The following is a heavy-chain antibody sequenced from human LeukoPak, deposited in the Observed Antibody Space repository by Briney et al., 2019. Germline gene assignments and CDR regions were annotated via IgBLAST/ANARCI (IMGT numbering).Heavy chain of an antibody. CDR2: IYYSGST. D-gene: IGHD6-19*01. Sequence: SETLSLTCTVSGGSLVSYYWTWIRQPPGKGLEWIGCIYYSGSTNYNPSLKSRVTISVDTSKNQFSLKLSSVTAADTAVYYCARQDSSGWKYWYFDLWGRGTLVTVSS. J-gene: IGHJ2*01. V-gene: IGHV4-59*08. CDR1: GGSLVSYY. CDR3: ARQDSSGWKYWYFDL.